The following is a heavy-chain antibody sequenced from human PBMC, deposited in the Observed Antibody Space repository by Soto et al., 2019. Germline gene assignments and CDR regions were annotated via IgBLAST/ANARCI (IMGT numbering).Heavy chain of an antibody. D-gene: IGHD7-27*01. CDR2: IFDSGTT. CDR3: ARGPSGDKVHY. J-gene: IGHJ4*02. CDR1: GGSITSDYSC. Sequence: SETLSLTCTVSGGSITSDYSCWSWIRQPPGEGLEWIGHIFDSGTTYTNPSLRSQVAISLDTSKNHFSLTLSSVTAADTAAYYWARGPSGDKVHYWGQGALVTVSS. V-gene: IGHV4-30-4*01.